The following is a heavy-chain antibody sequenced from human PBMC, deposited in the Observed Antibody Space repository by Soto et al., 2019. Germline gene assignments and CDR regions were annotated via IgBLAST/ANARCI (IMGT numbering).Heavy chain of an antibody. Sequence: GGSLRLSCAASGFTFSSYSMNWVRQAPGQGLEWVPSITGSSSYIYYADSVKGRFTISRDNAKNSLYLQMNSLRAEDTAVYYCARDQNTVTVSDFDYWGQGTLVTVSS. V-gene: IGHV3-21*01. J-gene: IGHJ4*02. CDR3: ARDQNTVTVSDFDY. CDR2: ITGSSSYI. D-gene: IGHD4-4*01. CDR1: GFTFSSYS.